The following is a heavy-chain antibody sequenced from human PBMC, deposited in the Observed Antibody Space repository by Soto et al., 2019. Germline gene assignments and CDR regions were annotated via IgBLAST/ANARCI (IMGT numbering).Heavy chain of an antibody. Sequence: NPSETLSLTCTVSGGSISSGGYYWSWIRQHPGKGLEWIGYIYYSGSTYYNPSLKSRVTISVDTSKNQFSLKLSSVTAADTAVYYCASAFMVRGVTLPLDYWGQGTLVTVSS. D-gene: IGHD3-10*01. CDR2: IYYSGST. V-gene: IGHV4-31*03. CDR3: ASAFMVRGVTLPLDY. J-gene: IGHJ4*02. CDR1: GGSISSGGYY.